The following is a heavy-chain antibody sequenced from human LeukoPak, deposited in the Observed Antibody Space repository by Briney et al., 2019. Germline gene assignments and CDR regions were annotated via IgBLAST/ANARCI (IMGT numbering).Heavy chain of an antibody. CDR1: GFTFSSYG. CDR3: AGGHSSTSPMDY. V-gene: IGHV3-33*01. Sequence: PGRSLRLSCAASGFTFSSYGMHWVRQAPGKGLEWVAVIWYDGSNKYYADSVKGRFTISRDNSKNTLYLQMNSLRAEDTAVYYCAGGHSSTSPMDYWGQGTLVTVSS. J-gene: IGHJ4*02. D-gene: IGHD2-2*01. CDR2: IWYDGSNK.